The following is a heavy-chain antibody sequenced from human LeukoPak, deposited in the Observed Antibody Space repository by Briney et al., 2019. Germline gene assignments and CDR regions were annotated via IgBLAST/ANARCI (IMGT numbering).Heavy chain of an antibody. CDR2: MNPNSGNT. CDR3: ARGRIDCRSSSCYTY. V-gene: IGHV1-8*01. D-gene: IGHD2-2*02. J-gene: IGHJ4*02. CDR1: GYTFSSFD. Sequence: ASVTVSCKASGYTFSSFDINWVRQAPGQGLEWMGWMNPNSGNTGYAQKFQGRVKMTRNTSISTAYMELSSLRSEDTAVYYCARGRIDCRSSSCYTYWGQGTLVTVSS.